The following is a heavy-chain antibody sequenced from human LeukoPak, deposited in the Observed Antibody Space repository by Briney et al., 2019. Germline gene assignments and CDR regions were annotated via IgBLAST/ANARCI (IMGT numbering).Heavy chain of an antibody. CDR1: GYTFTGYY. Sequence: GASVKVSCNASGYTFTGYYMNWVRQAPGQGLEWMGRINPNSGGTNYAQKFQGRVTMTRDTSITTVYMELSSLTSDDTAVYYCARDLSSTSNWELDYWGQGTLVTVSS. CDR2: INPNSGGT. D-gene: IGHD7-27*01. V-gene: IGHV1-2*06. J-gene: IGHJ4*02. CDR3: ARDLSSTSNWELDY.